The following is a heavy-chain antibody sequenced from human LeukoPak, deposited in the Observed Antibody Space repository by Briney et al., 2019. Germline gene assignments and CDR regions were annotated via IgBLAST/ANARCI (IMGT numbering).Heavy chain of an antibody. J-gene: IGHJ5*02. D-gene: IGHD5-18*01. CDR1: GFTFSSYA. Sequence: PGGSLRLSCAASGFTFSSYAMSWVRQAPGKGLEWVSAISGSGGSTYYADSVKGRFTISRDNSKNTLYLQMNSLRAEDTAVYYCAKDLDDAWGGYSHGYIGSWFDPWGQGTLVTVSS. CDR3: AKDLDDAWGGYSHGYIGSWFDP. CDR2: ISGSGGST. V-gene: IGHV3-23*01.